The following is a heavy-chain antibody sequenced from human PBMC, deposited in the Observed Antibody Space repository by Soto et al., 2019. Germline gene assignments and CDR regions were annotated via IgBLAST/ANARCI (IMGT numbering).Heavy chain of an antibody. D-gene: IGHD6-13*01. CDR3: ASGFQLVPIDY. V-gene: IGHV3-33*01. CDR2: IWYDGSNK. J-gene: IGHJ4*02. CDR1: GFTFSSYG. Sequence: QVQLVESGGGVVQPGRSLRLSCAASGFTFSSYGMHWVRQAPGKGLEWVAVIWYDGSNKYYADSVKGRFTISRDNSKNTLYLQMNSLRAEDTAVYYCASGFQLVPIDYWGQGTLVTVSS.